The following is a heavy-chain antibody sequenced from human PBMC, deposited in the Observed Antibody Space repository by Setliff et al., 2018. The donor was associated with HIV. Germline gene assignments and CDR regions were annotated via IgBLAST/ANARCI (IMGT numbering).Heavy chain of an antibody. J-gene: IGHJ4*01. CDR3: ARVYCSTTSCNDEYFYDY. CDR1: GYTFTSYG. CDR2: ISAYNGDT. D-gene: IGHD2-2*01. Sequence: ASVKVSCKASGYTFTSYGISWVRQAPGQGLEWMGWISAYNGDTKYAQKVQGRVTLTTDTSSSTVYMELSRLRSDDTAVYYCARVYCSTTSCNDEYFYDYWGQGTLVTVSS. V-gene: IGHV1-18*01.